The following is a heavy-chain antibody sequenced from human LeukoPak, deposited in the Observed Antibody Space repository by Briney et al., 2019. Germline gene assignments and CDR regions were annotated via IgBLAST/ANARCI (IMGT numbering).Heavy chain of an antibody. CDR3: ARDLGITIFGVVKVWFDP. Sequence: ASVKVSCKASGYTFTGYYMHWVRQAPGHGLEWMGWINPNSGGTNYAQKFQGRVTMTRDTSISTAYMELRRLRSDDTAVYYCARDLGITIFGVVKVWFDPWGQGTLVTVSS. D-gene: IGHD3-3*01. V-gene: IGHV1-2*02. J-gene: IGHJ5*02. CDR1: GYTFTGYY. CDR2: INPNSGGT.